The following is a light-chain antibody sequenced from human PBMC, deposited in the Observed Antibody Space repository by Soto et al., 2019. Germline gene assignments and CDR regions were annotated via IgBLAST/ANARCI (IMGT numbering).Light chain of an antibody. J-gene: IGKJ4*01. CDR2: AAS. CDR3: QQANSFPST. Sequence: DIQMTQSPSSVSASVGDRVTITCRASQGIRSWLAWYQQKPGKATKLLIYAASSLQSGVPSRFSGSGAGTDFTLTISSLQPEDFAMYYCQQANSFPSTFGGGTKVEIK. V-gene: IGKV1D-12*01. CDR1: QGIRSW.